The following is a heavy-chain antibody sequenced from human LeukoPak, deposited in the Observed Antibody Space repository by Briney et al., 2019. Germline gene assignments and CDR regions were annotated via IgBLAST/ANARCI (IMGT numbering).Heavy chain of an antibody. CDR1: GGSISNYY. CDR2: VSYSGTT. J-gene: IGHJ6*02. D-gene: IGHD3-10*01. V-gene: IGHV4-59*01. CDR3: ARDSYGSGAYYGMDV. Sequence: SETLSLTCTVSGGSISNYYWSFIRQPPGKGLEWIGYVSYSGTTNYNPSLKSRVTISLDASKNQGSLNLTSVSAADTAIYYCARDSYGSGAYYGMDVWGQGTTVTVSS.